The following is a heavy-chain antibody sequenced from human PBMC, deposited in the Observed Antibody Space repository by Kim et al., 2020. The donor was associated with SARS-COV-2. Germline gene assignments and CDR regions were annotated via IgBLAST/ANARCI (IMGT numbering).Heavy chain of an antibody. CDR1: GFTVSSNY. Sequence: GGSLRLSCAASGFTVSSNYMSWVRQAPGKGLEWVSVIYSGGSTYYADSVKGRFTISRDNSKNTLYLQMNSLRAEDTAVYYCASSTAAAGYDAFDIWGQGTMVTVSS. CDR2: IYSGGST. CDR3: ASSTAAAGYDAFDI. J-gene: IGHJ3*02. D-gene: IGHD6-13*01. V-gene: IGHV3-53*01.